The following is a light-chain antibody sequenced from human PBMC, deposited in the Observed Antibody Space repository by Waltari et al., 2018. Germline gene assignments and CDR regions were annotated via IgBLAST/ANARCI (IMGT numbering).Light chain of an antibody. J-gene: IGLJ2*01. V-gene: IGLV2-23*01. CDR3: FSFAGRGTKI. CDR2: EDT. Sequence: HHSPVKTPKLIISEDTHRPSGVSVRLSGSKSGNTASLTISGLQAEDEADYYCFSFAGRGTKIVGGGTKLTVL.